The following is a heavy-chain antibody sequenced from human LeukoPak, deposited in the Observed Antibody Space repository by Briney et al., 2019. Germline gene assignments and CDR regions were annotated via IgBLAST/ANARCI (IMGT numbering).Heavy chain of an antibody. Sequence: AGGSLRLSCAASGFTVSTNYINWVRQAPGKGLEWVSVVYTGGSTDFADSVRGRFAISRDNSKNTLYLQMNSLRAEDTAVYYCARSLAPPITFGGVMGGGLCGYWGQGILVTVSS. CDR3: ARSLAPPITFGGVMGGGLCGY. CDR2: VYTGGST. V-gene: IGHV3-66*01. J-gene: IGHJ4*02. CDR1: GFTVSTNY. D-gene: IGHD3-16*01.